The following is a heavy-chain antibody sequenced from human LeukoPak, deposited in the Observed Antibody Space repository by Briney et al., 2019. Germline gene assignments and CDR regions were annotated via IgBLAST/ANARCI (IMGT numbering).Heavy chain of an antibody. CDR3: ARGGGGESGSYFFDF. V-gene: IGHV4-61*01. CDR1: GGSVTSGRYY. J-gene: IGHJ4*02. Sequence: SETLSLTCTVSGGSVTSGRYYWSWIRQPPGKGLEWVGYMFYSGSTDYNPSLKSRVNISVGTSKDEFSLRLNSVTAADTAVYYCARGGGGESGSYFFDFWGQGTLVTVSS. CDR2: MFYSGST. D-gene: IGHD1-26*01.